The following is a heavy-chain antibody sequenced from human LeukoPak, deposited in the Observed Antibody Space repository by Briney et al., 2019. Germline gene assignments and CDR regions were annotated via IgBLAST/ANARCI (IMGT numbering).Heavy chain of an antibody. J-gene: IGHJ4*02. CDR2: IYYSGST. CDR1: GGSISSYY. CDR3: ARVGSVGYCTNGVCYPIGPFDY. Sequence: SETLSLTCTVSGGSISSYYWSWIRQPPGKGLEWIGYIYYSGSTNYNPSPKSRVTISVDTSKNQFSLKLSSVTAADTAVYYCARVGSVGYCTNGVCYPIGPFDYWGQGTLVTVSS. D-gene: IGHD2-8*01. V-gene: IGHV4-59*01.